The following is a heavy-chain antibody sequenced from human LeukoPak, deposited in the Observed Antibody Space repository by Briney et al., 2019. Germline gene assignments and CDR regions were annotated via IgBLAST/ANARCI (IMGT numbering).Heavy chain of an antibody. CDR3: ARAAGYTSGSYYYY. Sequence: ASVKVSCKASGYTFTGYYMHWVRQAPGQGLEWMGWMNPNSGNTGYAQKFQGRVTMTRNTSISTAYMELSSPRSEDTAVYYCARAAGYTSGSYYYYWGQGTLVTVSS. D-gene: IGHD1-26*01. V-gene: IGHV1-8*02. CDR2: MNPNSGNT. CDR1: GYTFTGYY. J-gene: IGHJ4*02.